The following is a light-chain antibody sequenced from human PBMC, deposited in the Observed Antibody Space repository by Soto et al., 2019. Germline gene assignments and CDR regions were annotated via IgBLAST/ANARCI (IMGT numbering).Light chain of an antibody. J-gene: IGLJ3*02. V-gene: IGLV2-8*01. CDR2: EVT. CDR3: SSYAGNNDLV. CDR1: SSDVGGYKY. Sequence: QSVLTQPPSASGSLGQSVTISCTVTSSDVGGYKYVSWYQKHPGKAPKVMIYEVTKRPSGVPDRFSGSKSGNTASLTVSGLQAEHEADYYCSSYAGNNDLVFGGGTKVTVL.